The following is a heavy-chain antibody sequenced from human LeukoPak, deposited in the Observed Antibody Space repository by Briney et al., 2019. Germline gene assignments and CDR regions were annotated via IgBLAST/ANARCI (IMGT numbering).Heavy chain of an antibody. CDR3: ASDSYYYDSSGLSAFDI. Sequence: PSETLSLTCTVSGGSISSGDYYWNWIRQPPGKGLEWIGYIYYSGSTYYNPPLKSRVTISVDTSKNQFSLKLSSVTAADTAVYYCASDSYYYDSSGLSAFDIWGQGTTVTVSS. V-gene: IGHV4-30-4*01. CDR2: IYYSGST. D-gene: IGHD3-22*01. CDR1: GGSISSGDYY. J-gene: IGHJ3*02.